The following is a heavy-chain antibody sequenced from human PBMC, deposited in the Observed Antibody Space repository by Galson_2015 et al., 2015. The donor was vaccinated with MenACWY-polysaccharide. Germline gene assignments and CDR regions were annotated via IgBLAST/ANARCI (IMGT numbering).Heavy chain of an antibody. CDR1: GFTVSSYP. D-gene: IGHD5-24*01. Sequence: SLRLSCAASGFTVSSYPMNWVRQAPGKGLEWVSSIRSSSSYIYYADSVRGRFTISRDNAKNSLYLQMNSVRAEDMAVYYCARDGMAMATIPFDYWGQGTLVTVSS. CDR2: IRSSSSYI. J-gene: IGHJ4*02. V-gene: IGHV3-21*01. CDR3: ARDGMAMATIPFDY.